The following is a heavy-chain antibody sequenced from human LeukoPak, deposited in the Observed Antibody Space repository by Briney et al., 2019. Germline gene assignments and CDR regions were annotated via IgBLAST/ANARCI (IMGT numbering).Heavy chain of an antibody. CDR3: ARDNVEAWTSSYCEKISCLPFDY. J-gene: IGHJ4*02. V-gene: IGHV3-69-1*01. D-gene: IGHD2-2*01. CDR1: GGSINDYY. CDR2: ISGTSESI. Sequence: PSETLSLTCTVSGGSINDYYWNWVRQPPGKGLEWVSSISGTSESIFYTDSVRGRFTISRDNAQKSLYLQMNSLRVEDTAVYYCARDNVEAWTSSYCEKISCLPFDYWGRGSLVTVSS.